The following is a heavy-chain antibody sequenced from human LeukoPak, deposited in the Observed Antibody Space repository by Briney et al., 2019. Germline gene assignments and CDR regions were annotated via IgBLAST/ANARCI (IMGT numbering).Heavy chain of an antibody. D-gene: IGHD1-26*01. Sequence: PGGSLRLSCAASGFTFDDYAMHWVRQAPGKGLEWVSGISWNSGSIGYADSVKGRFTISRDNAKNSLYLQMNSLRAEDTALYYCAEDIGATGFDYWGQGTLVTVSS. CDR2: ISWNSGSI. CDR1: GFTFDDYA. V-gene: IGHV3-9*01. J-gene: IGHJ4*02. CDR3: AEDIGATGFDY.